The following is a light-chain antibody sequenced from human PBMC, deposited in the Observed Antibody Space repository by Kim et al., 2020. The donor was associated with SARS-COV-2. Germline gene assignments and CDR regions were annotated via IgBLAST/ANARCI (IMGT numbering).Light chain of an antibody. Sequence: SSELTQDPAVSVALVQTVRITCQGDSLRSYYATWYQHKPGQAPILVIYGKNNRPSGIPDRFSGSSSGNTASLTITGTQAGDEADYYCNSRDSNDNVVFGG. CDR2: GKN. J-gene: IGLJ2*01. V-gene: IGLV3-19*01. CDR3: NSRDSNDNVV. CDR1: SLRSYY.